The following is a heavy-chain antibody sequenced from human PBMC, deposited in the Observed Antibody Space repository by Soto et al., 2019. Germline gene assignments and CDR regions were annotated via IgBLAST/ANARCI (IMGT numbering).Heavy chain of an antibody. V-gene: IGHV3-53*01. CDR1: GFTVSSNY. Sequence: GGSLRLSCAASGFTVSSNYMSWVHQAPGKGLEWVSVIYSGGSTYYADSVKGRFTISRDNSKNTLYLQMNSLRAEDTAVYYCARVSFSDWSPMGGWFDPWGQGTLVTVSS. CDR3: ARVSFSDWSPMGGWFDP. CDR2: IYSGGST. D-gene: IGHD3-9*01. J-gene: IGHJ5*02.